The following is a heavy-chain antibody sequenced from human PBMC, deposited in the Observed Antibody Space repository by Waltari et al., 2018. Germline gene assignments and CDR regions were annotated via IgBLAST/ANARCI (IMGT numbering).Heavy chain of an antibody. D-gene: IGHD2-15*01. Sequence: QVQLQQWGAGLLKPSETLSLTCAVYGGSFSGYYWSWIRQPPGKGLEWIGSINHSGSTQCDPSLNSQVTMSVDTSKNQFSLKLSSVTAADTAVYYCARGRAVVVVAAPAKRNFDYWGQGTLVTVSS. CDR2: INHSGST. V-gene: IGHV4-34*01. CDR1: GGSFSGYY. J-gene: IGHJ4*02. CDR3: ARGRAVVVVAAPAKRNFDY.